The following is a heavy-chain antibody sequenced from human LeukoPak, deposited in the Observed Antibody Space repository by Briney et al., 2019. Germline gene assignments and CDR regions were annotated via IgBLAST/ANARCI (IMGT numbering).Heavy chain of an antibody. CDR3: AREWGIDDSSGGLDY. D-gene: IGHD3-22*01. J-gene: IGHJ4*02. CDR1: GYTFTGYY. CDR2: INPNSGGT. Sequence: GASVKVSCKASGYTFTGYYMHWVRQAPGQGLEWMGWINPNSGGTNYAQKFQGRVTVTRDTSISTAYMELSRLRSDDTAVYYCAREWGIDDSSGGLDYWGQGTLSPSPQ. V-gene: IGHV1-2*02.